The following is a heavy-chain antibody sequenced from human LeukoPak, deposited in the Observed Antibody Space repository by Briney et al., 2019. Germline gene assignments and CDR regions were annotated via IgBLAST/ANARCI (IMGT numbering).Heavy chain of an antibody. Sequence: GGSLRLSCAASGFTFSSYSMNWVRQAPGKGLEWVSSISSSSYKNYADSMKGRFTISRDNAKNSLYLQMNSLRAEDTAVYYCARELDGSGSYYDYWGQGTLVTVSS. J-gene: IGHJ4*02. CDR2: ISSSSYK. D-gene: IGHD3-10*01. V-gene: IGHV3-21*01. CDR3: ARELDGSGSYYDY. CDR1: GFTFSSYS.